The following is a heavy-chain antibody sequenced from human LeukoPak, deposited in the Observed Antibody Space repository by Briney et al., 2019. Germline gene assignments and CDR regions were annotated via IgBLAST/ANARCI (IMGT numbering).Heavy chain of an antibody. CDR1: GYSISSGYY. CDR3: VKSNSRHQPWTLDI. V-gene: IGHV4-38-2*02. D-gene: IGHD2-2*01. CDR2: IYHSGST. J-gene: IGHJ3*02. Sequence: PSETLSLTCTVSGYSISSGYYWGWIRQPPGKGLEWIGSIYHSGSTNYNPSLKSRVTISVDTSNNQLSLKVNSVTAADTAMYYCVKSNSRHQPWTLDIWGRGTMVTVSS.